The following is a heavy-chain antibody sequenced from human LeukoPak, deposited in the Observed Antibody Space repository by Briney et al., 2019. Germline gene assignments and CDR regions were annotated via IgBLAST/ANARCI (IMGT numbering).Heavy chain of an antibody. V-gene: IGHV1-2*02. CDR3: ARIPLEPYYYDSSGYYNWFDP. D-gene: IGHD3-22*01. Sequence: GASVKVSCKASGYTFTGYYMHWVRQAPGQGLEWMGWINPNSGGTNYAQKFQGRVTMTRDASISTAYMELSRLRSDDTAVYYCARIPLEPYYYDSSGYYNWFDPWGQGTLVTVSS. CDR2: INPNSGGT. CDR1: GYTFTGYY. J-gene: IGHJ5*02.